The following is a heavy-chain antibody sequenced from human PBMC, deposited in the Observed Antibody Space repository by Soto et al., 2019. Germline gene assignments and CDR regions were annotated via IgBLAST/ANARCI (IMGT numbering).Heavy chain of an antibody. V-gene: IGHV3-23*01. Sequence: GGSLRLSCAASGFIFSNFAMNWVRQAPGKGLEWVSGISGSGGNTYYAESVKGRFTISRDNSKNTLYLLMNSLRAEDTAVYYCAKDLLYTNTWYPLDPWDQGTLVTVSS. D-gene: IGHD6-13*01. J-gene: IGHJ5*02. CDR3: AKDLLYTNTWYPLDP. CDR2: ISGSGGNT. CDR1: GFIFSNFA.